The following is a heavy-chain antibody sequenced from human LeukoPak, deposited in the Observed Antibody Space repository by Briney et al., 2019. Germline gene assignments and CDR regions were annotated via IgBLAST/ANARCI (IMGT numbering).Heavy chain of an antibody. CDR1: GGSISSSYYY. D-gene: IGHD3-3*01. Sequence: PSETLSLTCTVSGGSISSSYYYWGWIRQPPGKGLEWIGSIYYSGSTYYNPSLKSLFTISVDTSKNQFSLKLSSVTAADTAVYYCVRSGIFGVLVRFDPWGQGTLVTVSS. J-gene: IGHJ5*02. CDR2: IYYSGST. CDR3: VRSGIFGVLVRFDP. V-gene: IGHV4-39*07.